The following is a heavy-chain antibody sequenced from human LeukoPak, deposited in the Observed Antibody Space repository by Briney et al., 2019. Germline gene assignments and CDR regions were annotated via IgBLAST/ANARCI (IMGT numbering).Heavy chain of an antibody. CDR3: ARTYYYDSSGPYY. CDR2: IYYSGSA. Sequence: SETLSLTCTVSGGSISSHYWGWIRQPPGKGLKWIGSIYYSGSALYNPSLKSRVTISADTSKNQLSLRLSSVTAADTAVYYCARTYYYDSSGPYYWGQGTLVTVSS. V-gene: IGHV4-39*07. CDR1: GGSISSHY. J-gene: IGHJ4*02. D-gene: IGHD3-22*01.